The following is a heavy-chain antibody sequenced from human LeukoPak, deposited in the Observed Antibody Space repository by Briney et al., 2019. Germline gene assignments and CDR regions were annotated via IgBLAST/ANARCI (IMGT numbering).Heavy chain of an antibody. CDR3: AAGSGSYYY. J-gene: IGHJ4*02. CDR2: IYTSGST. CDR1: GGSISSYY. Sequence: SETLSLTCTVSGGSISSYYWSWIRQPPGKGLEWIGYIYTSGSTNYNPSLKSRVTTSVDTSKNQFSLKLSSVTAADAAVYYCAAGSGSYYYWGQGTLVTVSS. D-gene: IGHD3-10*01. V-gene: IGHV4-4*09.